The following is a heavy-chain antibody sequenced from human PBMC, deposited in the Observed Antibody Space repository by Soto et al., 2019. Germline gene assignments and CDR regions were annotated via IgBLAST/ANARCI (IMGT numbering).Heavy chain of an antibody. D-gene: IGHD2-2*01. CDR2: INSDGSSA. J-gene: IGHJ6*02. CDR1: GFTFSSYW. CDR3: ARVGGAYCSSTSCYGMDV. V-gene: IGHV3-74*01. Sequence: EVQLVESGGGLVQPGGSLRLSCAASGFTFSSYWMHWVRQAPGKGLVWVSRINSDGSSASYADSVKGRFTISRDNAKNTLYLQMNSLRAEDTAVYYCARVGGAYCSSTSCYGMDVWGQGTTVTVSS.